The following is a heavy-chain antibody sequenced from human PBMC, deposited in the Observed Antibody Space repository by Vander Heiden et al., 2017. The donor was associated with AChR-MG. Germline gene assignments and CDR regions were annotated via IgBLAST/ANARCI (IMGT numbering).Heavy chain of an antibody. CDR3: ARGDSGSYSFY. CDR2: IDTSGSI. CDR1: GGSISSGTYY. V-gene: IGHV4-61*02. D-gene: IGHD1-26*01. Sequence: QVQLQESGPGLVKPSQTLSLTCTVTGGSISSGTYYWSWIRQPAGKGLEWIGRIDTSGSIKDNPSLESRVTISVDTSKKQFSMNMSSVTAADTAVYYCARGDSGSYSFYWGQGILVTVSS. J-gene: IGHJ4*02.